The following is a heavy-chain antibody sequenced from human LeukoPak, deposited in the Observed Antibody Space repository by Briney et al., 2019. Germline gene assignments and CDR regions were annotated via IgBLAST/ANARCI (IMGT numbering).Heavy chain of an antibody. D-gene: IGHD3-22*01. CDR2: ISPYNGNT. Sequence: GASVKVSCKASGYTFTSYGISWVRQAPGQGLEWMGWISPYNGNTNSAQKLQGRVTMTTDTSTSTAYMELRSLRSDDTAVYYCARRGVVVINDAFDIWGQGTMVTVSS. V-gene: IGHV1-18*01. J-gene: IGHJ3*02. CDR1: GYTFTSYG. CDR3: ARRGVVVINDAFDI.